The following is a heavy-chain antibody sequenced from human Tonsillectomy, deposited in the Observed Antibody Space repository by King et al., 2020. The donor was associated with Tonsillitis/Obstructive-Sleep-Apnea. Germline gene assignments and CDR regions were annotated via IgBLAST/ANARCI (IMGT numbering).Heavy chain of an antibody. CDR2: ISWNSGSI. V-gene: IGHV3-9*01. D-gene: IGHD4-23*01. J-gene: IGHJ4*02. CDR1: GFTFDDYA. Sequence: VQLVESGGGLVQPGRSLRLSCAASGFTFDDYAMHWVRQAPGKGLEWVSGISWNSGSIGYADSVKGRFTISRDNAKNSLYLQMNSLRAEDTALYYCAKAHAVIRWYSNPDYWGQGTLVTVSS. CDR3: AKAHAVIRWYSNPDY.